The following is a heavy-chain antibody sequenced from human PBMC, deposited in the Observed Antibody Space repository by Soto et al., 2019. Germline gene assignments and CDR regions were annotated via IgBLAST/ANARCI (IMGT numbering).Heavy chain of an antibody. Sequence: PGGSLRLSCAASGFTFSRYGMNWLRQAPGKGLEWVASISSSTSYVYYADSVKGRFSTSRDNAKNILYLEMYGLRTEDSAVYYCGRDPSEGRVGNWFESWGQGTLVTVSS. V-gene: IGHV3-21*06. CDR2: ISSSTSYV. D-gene: IGHD2-2*01. J-gene: IGHJ5*01. CDR1: GFTFSRYG. CDR3: GRDPSEGRVGNWFES.